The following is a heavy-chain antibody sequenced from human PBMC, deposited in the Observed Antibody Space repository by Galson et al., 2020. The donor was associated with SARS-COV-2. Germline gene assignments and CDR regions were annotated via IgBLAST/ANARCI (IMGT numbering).Heavy chain of an antibody. CDR2: ISESGGTT. J-gene: IGHJ6*02. V-gene: IGHV3-23*01. Sequence: TGGSLRLSCAASGFTFSNYAMNWVRQTPGKGLEWVSSISESGGTTDYADSVKGRFTMSRDNSKNTLYLQMNSLRADDTAIYYCAKQYVDVWGQGTTVTVSS. CDR1: GFTFSNYA. CDR3: AKQYVDV.